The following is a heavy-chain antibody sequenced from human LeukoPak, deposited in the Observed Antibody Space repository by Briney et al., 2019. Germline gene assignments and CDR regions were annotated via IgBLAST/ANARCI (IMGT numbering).Heavy chain of an antibody. CDR2: ISSNGGNT. Sequence: PGGSLRLSCSASGFTFRRYAMHWVRQAPGKGLEYILGISSNGGNTDHADSVKGRFTISRDNSKSTLYLQMSSLRPEDTAVYYCIKDVGYSAYDSLDSWGQGTLVTVSS. CDR3: IKDVGYSAYDSLDS. CDR1: GFTFRRYA. D-gene: IGHD5-12*01. J-gene: IGHJ4*02. V-gene: IGHV3-64D*06.